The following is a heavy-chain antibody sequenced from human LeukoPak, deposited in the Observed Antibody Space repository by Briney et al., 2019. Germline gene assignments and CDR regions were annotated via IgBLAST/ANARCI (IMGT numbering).Heavy chain of an antibody. Sequence: SEPLSLTCTVSGVSISCYYWSWIRQPPREGAGGIGEIYYNGSTNYNASLKTRVTILVYTSKNQFSLKLGSVTAADTAVYYCARGGGWYDYWGQGTLVTVSS. D-gene: IGHD6-19*01. CDR1: GVSISCYY. V-gene: IGHV4-59*01. J-gene: IGHJ4*02. CDR2: IYYNGST. CDR3: ARGGGWYDY.